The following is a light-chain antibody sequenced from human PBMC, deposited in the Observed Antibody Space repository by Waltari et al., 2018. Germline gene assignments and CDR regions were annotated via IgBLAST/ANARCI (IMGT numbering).Light chain of an antibody. Sequence: QSVLTQPPSVSGARGQRLTISCAGNRSNIGSYNVHWYQQLPGTAPKLLIFDNTRRPSGVPDRFSASKSVTSASLAITGLQPDDEADYHCQSYDSSLGALVFGGGTKVTVL. CDR1: RSNIGSYN. CDR3: QSYDSSLGALV. V-gene: IGLV1-40*01. J-gene: IGLJ3*02. CDR2: DNT.